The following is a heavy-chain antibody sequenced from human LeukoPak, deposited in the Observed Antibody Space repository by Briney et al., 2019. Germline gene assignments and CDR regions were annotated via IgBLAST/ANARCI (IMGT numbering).Heavy chain of an antibody. J-gene: IGHJ4*02. V-gene: IGHV3-30-3*01. CDR1: GFTFSSYA. D-gene: IGHD6-13*01. CDR3: ARGRIAAAGTKGFHY. Sequence: PGRPLRLSCAASGFTFSSYAMHWVRQAPGKGLEWVAVISYDGSNKYYADSVKGRFTISRDNSKNTLYLQMNSLRAEDTAVYYCARGRIAAAGTKGFHYWGQGTLVTVSS. CDR2: ISYDGSNK.